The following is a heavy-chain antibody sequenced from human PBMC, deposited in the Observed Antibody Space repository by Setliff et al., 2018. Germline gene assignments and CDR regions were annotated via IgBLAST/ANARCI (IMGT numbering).Heavy chain of an antibody. D-gene: IGHD3-10*01. CDR2: NSV. CDR3: ARGSEFYYGSGTIDS. Sequence: ASVKVSCKASGGTFSSYGINWVRQAPGQGLEWMGWNSVYARRFQGRVTMTIDTPTSTAYMELRSLRSDDTAVYYCARGSEFYYGSGTIDSWGPGTLVTVSS. J-gene: IGHJ4*02. V-gene: IGHV1-18*01. CDR1: GGTFSSYG.